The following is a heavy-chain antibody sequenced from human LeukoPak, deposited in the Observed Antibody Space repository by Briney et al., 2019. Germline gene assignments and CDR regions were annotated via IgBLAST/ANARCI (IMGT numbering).Heavy chain of an antibody. J-gene: IGHJ4*02. V-gene: IGHV3-33*01. Sequence: GRSLRLSCAASGFTFSSYGMHWVRQAPGKGLEWVAVIWYDGSNKYYADSVKGRFTISRDNSKNTSYLQMNSLRAEDTAVYYCARGTSGGYEGDYWGQGTLVTVSS. CDR3: ARGTSGGYEGDY. CDR2: IWYDGSNK. D-gene: IGHD1-1*01. CDR1: GFTFSSYG.